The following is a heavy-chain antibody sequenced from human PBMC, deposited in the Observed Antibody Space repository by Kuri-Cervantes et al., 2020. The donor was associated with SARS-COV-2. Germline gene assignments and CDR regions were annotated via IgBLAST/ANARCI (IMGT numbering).Heavy chain of an antibody. CDR3: ARDRYDFWSGLGYYYYGMDV. CDR1: GFTFSSYD. D-gene: IGHD3-3*01. V-gene: IGHV3-74*01. Sequence: LSLTCAASGFTFSSYDMHWVRQAPGKGLVWVSRINSDGSSTSYADSVKGRFTISRDNAKNTLYLQMNSPRAEDTAVYYCARDRYDFWSGLGYYYYGMDVWGQGTTVTVSS. J-gene: IGHJ6*02. CDR2: INSDGSST.